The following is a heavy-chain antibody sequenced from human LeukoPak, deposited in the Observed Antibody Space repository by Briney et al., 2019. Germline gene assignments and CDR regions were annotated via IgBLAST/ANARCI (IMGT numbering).Heavy chain of an antibody. D-gene: IGHD6-25*01. V-gene: IGHV3-21*01. CDR1: VFTFSSYS. CDR3: ARDAADPYNWFDP. Sequence: GGSLRLSCAASVFTFSSYSMNWVRRAPGKGLEWVSSNSSSSSYIYYADSVKGRFTISRDNAKNSLYLQMNSLRAEDTAVYYCARDAADPYNWFDPWGQGTLVTVSS. CDR2: NSSSSSYI. J-gene: IGHJ5*02.